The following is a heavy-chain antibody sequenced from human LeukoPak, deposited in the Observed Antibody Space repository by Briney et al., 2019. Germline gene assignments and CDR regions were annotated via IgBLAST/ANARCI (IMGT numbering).Heavy chain of an antibody. D-gene: IGHD6-13*01. CDR2: INHSGST. CDR3: ARIPLYSSRNNWFDP. V-gene: IGHV4-34*01. CDR1: GGSFSGYY. Sequence: PSETLSLTCAVYGGSFSGYYWSWIRRPPGKGLEWIGEINHSGSTNNNPSLKSRVTISVDTSKNQFSLKLSSVTAADTAVYYCARIPLYSSRNNWFDPWGQGTLVTVSS. J-gene: IGHJ5*02.